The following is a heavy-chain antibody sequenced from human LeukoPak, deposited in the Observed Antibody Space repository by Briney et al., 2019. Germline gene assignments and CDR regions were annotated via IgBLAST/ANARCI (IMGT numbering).Heavy chain of an antibody. CDR1: GGSISNDGYY. J-gene: IGHJ5*02. D-gene: IGHD7-27*01. Sequence: SQTLSLTCNVSGGSISNDGYYWSWIRQHPGKGLEWLGYIYYNGSTHYNPSLKSRVTLSVDTSKSQFSLRLSSVTAADTAVYYCARDLTGDQFFDPWGQGTLVTVSS. CDR3: ARDLTGDQFFDP. V-gene: IGHV4-31*03. CDR2: IYYNGST.